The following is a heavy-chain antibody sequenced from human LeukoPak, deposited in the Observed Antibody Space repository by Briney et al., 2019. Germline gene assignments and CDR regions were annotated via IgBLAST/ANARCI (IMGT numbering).Heavy chain of an antibody. CDR1: GYSISSGYY. J-gene: IGHJ4*02. D-gene: IGHD6-13*01. CDR3: ARDGGGGRQQLAYFDY. CDR2: IYHSGST. Sequence: SETLSLTCTVSGYSISSGYYWGWIRQPPGKGLEWIGSIYHSGSTYYNPSLKSRVTISVDTSKNQFSLKLSCVTAADTAVYYCARDGGGGRQQLAYFDYWGQGTLVTVSS. V-gene: IGHV4-38-2*02.